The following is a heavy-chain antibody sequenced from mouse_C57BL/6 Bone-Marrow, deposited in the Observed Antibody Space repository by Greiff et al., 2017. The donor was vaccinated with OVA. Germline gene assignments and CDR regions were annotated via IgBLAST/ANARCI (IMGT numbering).Heavy chain of an antibody. Sequence: VQLQQSGPELVKPGASVKLSCKASGYTFTSYDINWVKQRPGQGLEWIGWIYPRAGSTKYNEKFKGKATLTVDTSSSTAYMELHSLTSEDSAVYFGARRARYYGSSSYAMDYWGQGTSVTVSS. CDR3: ARRARYYGSSSYAMDY. CDR1: GYTFTSYD. CDR2: IYPRAGST. D-gene: IGHD1-1*01. J-gene: IGHJ4*01. V-gene: IGHV1-85*01.